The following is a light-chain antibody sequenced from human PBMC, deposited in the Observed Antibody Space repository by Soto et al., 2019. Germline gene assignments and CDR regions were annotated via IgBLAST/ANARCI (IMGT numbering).Light chain of an antibody. CDR3: QQYDSWPPWT. Sequence: EIVMTQSPATLSVSPGERATLSCRASQSVSNKLAWYQHKPGQAPRLLIDGASTRAAGVPARFSGSGSGTEFTLTISSLQSEDFAVYYCQQYDSWPPWTFGQGTRVEIK. CDR1: QSVSNK. J-gene: IGKJ1*01. CDR2: GAS. V-gene: IGKV3-15*01.